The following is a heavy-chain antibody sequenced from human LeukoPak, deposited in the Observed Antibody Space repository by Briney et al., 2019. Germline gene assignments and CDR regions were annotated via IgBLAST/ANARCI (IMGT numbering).Heavy chain of an antibody. J-gene: IGHJ4*02. D-gene: IGHD4-17*01. V-gene: IGHV3-48*01. CDR2: ISSSSSTI. CDR3: ARGPGVTTFDY. CDR1: GFTFSSYS. Sequence: GGPLRLSCAASGFTFSSYSMNWVRQAPGKGLEWVSYISSSSSTIYYADSVKGRFTISRDNAKNSLYLQMNSLRAEDTAVYYCARGPGVTTFDYWGQGTLVTVSS.